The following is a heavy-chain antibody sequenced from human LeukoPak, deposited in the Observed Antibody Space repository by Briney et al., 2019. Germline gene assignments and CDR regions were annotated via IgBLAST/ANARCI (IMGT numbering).Heavy chain of an antibody. CDR2: ISTRSNTR. CDR3: AKDRSGGEADDY. D-gene: IGHD2-21*01. V-gene: IGHV3-48*01. J-gene: IGHJ4*02. CDR1: GFTFSSYS. Sequence: GGSLRLSCAASGFTFSSYSMNWVRQAPGKGLEWVSYISTRSNTRYYADSVKGRFTISRDNSKNTLYLQMNSLRAEDTAVYYCAKDRSGGEADDYWGQGTLVTVSS.